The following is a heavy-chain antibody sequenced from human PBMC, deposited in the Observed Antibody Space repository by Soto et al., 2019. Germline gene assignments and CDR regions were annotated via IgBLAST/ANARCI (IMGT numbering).Heavy chain of an antibody. Sequence: QVQLQQWGAGLLKPSETLSLTCAVYGGSFSGYYWSWIRQPPGKGLEWIGEINHSGSTNYNPSLKSRVTISVDTSKNQFSLKLSSVTAADTAVYYCARDALRYFDLGGFFGWFDPWGQGTLVTVSS. CDR2: INHSGST. D-gene: IGHD3-9*01. CDR3: ARDALRYFDLGGFFGWFDP. J-gene: IGHJ5*02. CDR1: GGSFSGYY. V-gene: IGHV4-34*01.